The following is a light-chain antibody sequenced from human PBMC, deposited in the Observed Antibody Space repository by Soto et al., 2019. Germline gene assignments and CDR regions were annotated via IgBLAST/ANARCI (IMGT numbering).Light chain of an antibody. CDR3: QQSYSTLWT. V-gene: IGKV1-39*01. J-gene: IGKJ1*01. Sequence: DIQMNQSPSSPSSTVRDKVNINFRASQSKNSYLNWYQQKPGKAPKLLIYAASSLQSGVPSRFSGSGPGTDFTLTISSLQPEDFATYYCQQSYSTLWTFGQGTKVDIK. CDR2: AAS. CDR1: QSKNSY.